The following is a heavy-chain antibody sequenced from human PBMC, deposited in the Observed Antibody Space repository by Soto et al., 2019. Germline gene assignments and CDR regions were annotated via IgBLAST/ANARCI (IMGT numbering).Heavy chain of an antibody. D-gene: IGHD5-18*01. CDR3: ARSGYSFAWGY. J-gene: IGHJ4*02. CDR1: GFLVNSAY. CDR2: INSDGST. Sequence: EVQLVESGGGLIPPGGSLRLSCAASGFLVNSAYMTWVRQAPGKGLEWLSMINSDGSTLYAESVKGRFTISRDNSKKRLDLQMNSLRAEDTAMYYCARSGYSFAWGYWGQGTLVSVTS. V-gene: IGHV3-53*01.